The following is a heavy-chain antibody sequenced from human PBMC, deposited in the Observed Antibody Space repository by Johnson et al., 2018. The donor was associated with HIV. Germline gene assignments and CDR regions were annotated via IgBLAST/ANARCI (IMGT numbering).Heavy chain of an antibody. CDR1: GFTFSSYG. J-gene: IGHJ3*02. V-gene: IGHV3-64*01. Sequence: VQLVESGGGLVQPGGSLRLSCAASGFTFSSYGMHWVLQAPGKGLEYVSGISSDGRTTYYANSVNGRFTISRDNSKNTLFLNMGSLRAEDLAVYYCARERYSTLINDAFDMWGQGTMVTVSS. CDR3: ARERYSTLINDAFDM. D-gene: IGHD6-13*01. CDR2: ISSDGRTT.